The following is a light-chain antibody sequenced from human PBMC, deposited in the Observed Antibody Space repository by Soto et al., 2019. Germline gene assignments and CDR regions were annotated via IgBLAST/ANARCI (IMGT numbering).Light chain of an antibody. J-gene: IGKJ1*01. CDR3: QQYNSYPGT. V-gene: IGKV1-5*01. CDR1: QSISSW. CDR2: DAS. Sequence: DIQMTQSPSTLSASVGDRVTITCRASQSISSWLAWYQQKPGKAPKLLIYDASSLESVVPSRFSGSGSGTEFTLTISSLQPDDFATYYCQQYNSYPGTFGQGTKVDIK.